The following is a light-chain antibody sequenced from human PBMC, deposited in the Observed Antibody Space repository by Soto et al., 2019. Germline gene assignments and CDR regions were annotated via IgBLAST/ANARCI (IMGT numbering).Light chain of an antibody. CDR3: SSYAGRNNMV. CDR2: EVT. CDR1: SGDVGRYDY. J-gene: IGLJ2*01. V-gene: IGLV2-8*01. Sequence: QSVLTQPPSASGSPGQSVTISCSGSSGDVGRYDYVSWYQHHPGKAPKVIIFEVTKRPSGVPDRFSGSKSGNTASLTGSGLQAEDEAEYFCSSYAGRNNMVFGGGTKLTVL.